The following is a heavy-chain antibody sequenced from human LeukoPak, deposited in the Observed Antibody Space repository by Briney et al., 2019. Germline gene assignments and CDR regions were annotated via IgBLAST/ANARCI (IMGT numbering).Heavy chain of an antibody. CDR1: GFTFSSYA. CDR3: ARRSAARDAFDI. J-gene: IGHJ3*02. V-gene: IGHV3-74*01. CDR2: INSDAITI. Sequence: GGSLRLSCAASGFTFSSYAMSWVRQAPGKGLVWVSRINSDAITISYADSVKGRFTISRDNAKNTLYLQMNSLRAEDTAVYYCARRSAARDAFDIWGQGTMVTVSS. D-gene: IGHD6-6*01.